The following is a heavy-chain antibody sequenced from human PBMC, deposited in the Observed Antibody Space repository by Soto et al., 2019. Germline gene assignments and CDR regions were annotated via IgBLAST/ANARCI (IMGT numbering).Heavy chain of an antibody. CDR3: AKEQYDDAGFDY. J-gene: IGHJ4*02. V-gene: IGHV3-23*01. D-gene: IGHD1-1*01. CDR1: GFSFNNYA. CDR2: ISANGGNT. Sequence: GGSLRLSCAASGFSFNNYAMSWVRQAPGKGLDWVSTISANGGNTFYEDSVKGRFTISRDNSKNTLYLQMNSLRDDDTALYYCAKEQYDDAGFDYWGQGTLVTVSS.